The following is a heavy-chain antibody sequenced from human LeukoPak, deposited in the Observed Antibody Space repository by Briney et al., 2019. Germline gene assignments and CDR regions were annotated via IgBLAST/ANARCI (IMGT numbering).Heavy chain of an antibody. J-gene: IGHJ4*02. D-gene: IGHD2-2*01. V-gene: IGHV4-34*01. Sequence: PSETLSLTCAVYGGSFSGYYWSWIRQPPGKGLEWIGEINHSGSTNYNPSLKSRVTISVDTSKNQFSLKLSSVTAADTAVYYCARGGGRDCSSTGCRNFDYWGQGTLVTVSS. CDR2: INHSGST. CDR3: ARGGGRDCSSTGCRNFDY. CDR1: GGSFSGYY.